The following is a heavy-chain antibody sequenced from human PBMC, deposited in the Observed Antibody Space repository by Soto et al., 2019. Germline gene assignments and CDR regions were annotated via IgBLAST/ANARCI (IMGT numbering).Heavy chain of an antibody. CDR2: IYPGDSGT. CDR1: GYSFTTYW. Sequence: GESLKISCEGSGYSFTTYWIAWVRQMPGKGLEWMGIIYPGDSGTRYSPSFQGQVTISADKSISTAYLQWSSLKASDSAMYYCARPKTNSGYNAFDSWGQGTLVTVSS. V-gene: IGHV5-51*01. CDR3: ARPKTNSGYNAFDS. D-gene: IGHD5-12*01. J-gene: IGHJ4*02.